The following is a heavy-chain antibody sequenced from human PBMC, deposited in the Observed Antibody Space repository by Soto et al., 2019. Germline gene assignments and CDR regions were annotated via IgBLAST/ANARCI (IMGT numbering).Heavy chain of an antibody. J-gene: IGHJ4*02. CDR1: GFTVSSNY. D-gene: IGHD3-22*01. CDR3: AREGSYDTMDY. CDR2: IYSGGST. V-gene: IGHV3-53*01. Sequence: GGSLRLSCAASGFTVSSNYMSWVRQAPGKGLEWVSVIYSGGSTYYADSVKGRFTISRDNAKNSLFLQMNSLRAEDTALYYCAREGSYDTMDYWGLGTLVTVSS.